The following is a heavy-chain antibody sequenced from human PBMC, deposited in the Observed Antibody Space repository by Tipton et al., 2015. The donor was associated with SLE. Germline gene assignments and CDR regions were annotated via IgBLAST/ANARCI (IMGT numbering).Heavy chain of an antibody. Sequence: SLRLSCAASGFPFNTYAMNWVRQAPGNGLEWVSVISGGGGSTFYADSVKGRFVISRDNSKNTLYLQMNSLRVDDTAVYYCARPTSLPGWFDPWGQGTLVTVSS. V-gene: IGHV3-23*01. CDR3: ARPTSLPGWFDP. J-gene: IGHJ5*02. CDR1: GFPFNTYA. D-gene: IGHD3-10*01. CDR2: ISGGGGST.